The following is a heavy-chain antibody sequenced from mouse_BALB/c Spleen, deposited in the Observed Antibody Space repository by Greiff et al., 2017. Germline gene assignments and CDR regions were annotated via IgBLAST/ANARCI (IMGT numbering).Heavy chain of an antibody. CDR1: GFTFSSFG. CDR2: ISSGSSTI. J-gene: IGHJ2*01. CDR3: ARSFYDGYSFDY. Sequence: EVKLEESGGGLVQPGGSRKLSCAASGFTFSSFGMHWVRQAPEKGLEWVAYISSGSSTIYYADTVKGRFTISRDNPKNTLFLQMTSLRSEDTAKYYCARSFYDGYSFDYWGQGTTLTVSA. D-gene: IGHD2-3*01. V-gene: IGHV5-17*02.